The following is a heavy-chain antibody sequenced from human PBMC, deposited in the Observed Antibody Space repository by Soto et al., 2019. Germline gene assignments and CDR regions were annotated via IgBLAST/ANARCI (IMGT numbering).Heavy chain of an antibody. CDR3: ARGGNCDIVGYWHFDL. V-gene: IGHV1-46*01. Sequence: QVQLVQSGAEVKKPGASVKVSCKASGYTFTSYYMHWVRQAPGQGLEWMGVINPGGVSTNYAQKFQDRLTVTSDTSTSTVHMELSSLRSEDTAVYFCARGGNCDIVGYWHFDLWGRGTLVAVSS. CDR2: INPGGVST. D-gene: IGHD1-20*01. CDR1: GYTFTSYY. J-gene: IGHJ2*01.